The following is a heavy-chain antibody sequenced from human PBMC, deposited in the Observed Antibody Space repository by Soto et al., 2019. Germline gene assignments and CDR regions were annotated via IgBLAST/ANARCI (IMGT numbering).Heavy chain of an antibody. CDR2: IYSGGST. CDR1: GFTVRSNY. Sequence: EVQLVESGGGLIQPGGSLRLSCAASGFTVRSNYMSWGRQAPGKGLEWVSVIYSGGSTYYADSVKGRFTISRDNSKNTLYLQMNSLRAEDTAVYYCARDRVESGYPEYFQHWGQGTLVTVSS. CDR3: ARDRVESGYPEYFQH. D-gene: IGHD3-22*01. V-gene: IGHV3-53*01. J-gene: IGHJ1*01.